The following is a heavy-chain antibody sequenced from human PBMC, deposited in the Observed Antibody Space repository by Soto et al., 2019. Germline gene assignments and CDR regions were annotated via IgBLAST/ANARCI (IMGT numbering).Heavy chain of an antibody. V-gene: IGHV6-1*01. CDR1: GDSVSSNSAA. Sequence: SQTLSLTCAISGDSVSSNSAAWNWIRQSPSRGLEWLGRTYYRSKWYNDYAVSVKSRITINPDTSKNQFSLQLNSVTPEDTVLYYCARDAPTVAVAGNAFDIWGQGTMVTVSS. J-gene: IGHJ3*02. CDR2: TYYRSKWYN. CDR3: ARDAPTVAVAGNAFDI. D-gene: IGHD6-19*01.